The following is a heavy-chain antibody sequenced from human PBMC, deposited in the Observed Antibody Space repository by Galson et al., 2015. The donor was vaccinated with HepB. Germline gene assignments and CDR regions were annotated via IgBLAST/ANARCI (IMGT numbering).Heavy chain of an antibody. CDR1: GYTFTGYY. D-gene: IGHD2-2*01. CDR3: ARGFSLLGYCSSTSCPTFDY. J-gene: IGHJ4*02. Sequence: SVKVSCKASGYTFTGYYMHWVRQAPGQGLEWMGWINPNSGGTNYAQKFQGRVTMTRDTSISTAYMELSRLRSDDTAVYYCARGFSLLGYCSSTSCPTFDYWGQGTLVTVSS. V-gene: IGHV1-2*02. CDR2: INPNSGGT.